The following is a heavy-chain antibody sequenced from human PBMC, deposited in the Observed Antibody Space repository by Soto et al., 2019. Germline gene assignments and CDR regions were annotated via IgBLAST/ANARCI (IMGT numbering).Heavy chain of an antibody. J-gene: IGHJ6*02. CDR3: AKDHGFDEFQLLYYSYYGLDV. Sequence: QVQMVESVGGVVQPGRSLRLSCAASGFTFSDYGMHWVRQAPGKGLEWVAVISYDSTNKYYGDSVKGRFTISRDNSKNTLYLQMNSLRAEDRAVYYCAKDHGFDEFQLLYYSYYGLDVWGQGTTVTVSS. CDR2: ISYDSTNK. CDR1: GFTFSDYG. D-gene: IGHD2-2*02. V-gene: IGHV3-30*18.